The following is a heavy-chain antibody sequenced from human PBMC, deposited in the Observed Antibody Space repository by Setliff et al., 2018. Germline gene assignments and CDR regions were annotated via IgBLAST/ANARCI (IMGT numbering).Heavy chain of an antibody. V-gene: IGHV3-20*04. D-gene: IGHD3-22*01. J-gene: IGHJ4*02. CDR3: ARADTSGGYYFDD. Sequence: GGSLRLSCAASGFTFDDYGMSWVRQAPGKGLEWVSGINWNGGRTGYADSVKGRFTISRDDSKNSLYLQMNSLKTEDTAVYYCARADTSGGYYFDDWGQGTLVTVSS. CDR2: INWNGGRT. CDR1: GFTFDDYG.